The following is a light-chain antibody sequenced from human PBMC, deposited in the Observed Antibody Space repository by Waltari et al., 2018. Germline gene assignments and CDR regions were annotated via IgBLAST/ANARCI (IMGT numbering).Light chain of an antibody. CDR2: AAS. CDR3: QQSYSSLPYISLPYT. Sequence: DIQLTQSPSFLSASVGDRVTITCRASQGFSSTYLVWYQQKPGKAPKLLIYAASTLQSGVPSRFSGTGSGTDFTLTISNLQPEDFATYYCQQSYSSLPYISLPYTFGQGTNLETK. CDR1: QGFSSTY. J-gene: IGKJ2*01. V-gene: IGKV1-9*01.